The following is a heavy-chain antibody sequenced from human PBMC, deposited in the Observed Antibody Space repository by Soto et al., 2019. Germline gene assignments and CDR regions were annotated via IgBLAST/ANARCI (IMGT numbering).Heavy chain of an antibody. V-gene: IGHV1-2*02. CDR3: ARYPPPRIVVVSATEDGDGY. J-gene: IGHJ4*02. D-gene: IGHD3-22*01. Sequence: ASVKVSCKASGYTFTDYYMHWVRQAPGQGLEWMGWINPNSGGTNYAQKFQGRVTMTRDTSISTAYMELSRLRSDDTAVYYCARYPPPRIVVVSATEDGDGYWGQGTLVTASS. CDR2: INPNSGGT. CDR1: GYTFTDYY.